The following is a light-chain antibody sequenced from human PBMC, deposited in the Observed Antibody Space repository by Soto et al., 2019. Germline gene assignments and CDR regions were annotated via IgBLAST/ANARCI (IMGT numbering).Light chain of an antibody. J-gene: IGLJ2*01. CDR3: SSYTGSSTYVV. Sequence: QSALTQPASVSGSPGQSITISCTGTSSDVGGYNYVSWYQQHPGKAPKLMIYNVNNWPSGVYNRFSGSKSGNTASLTTSGLQAEDGADYYCSSYTGSSTYVVFGGGTKLTVL. V-gene: IGLV2-14*01. CDR2: NVN. CDR1: SSDVGGYNY.